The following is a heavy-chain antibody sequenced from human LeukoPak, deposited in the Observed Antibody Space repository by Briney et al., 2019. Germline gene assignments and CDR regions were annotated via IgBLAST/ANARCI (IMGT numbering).Heavy chain of an antibody. CDR3: SSMNYYFEN. J-gene: IGHJ4*02. CDR1: GFTFSSYW. CDR2: INSDGSST. D-gene: IGHD2/OR15-2a*01. V-gene: IGHV3-74*01. Sequence: GGSLRLSCAASGFTFSSYWMHWVRQAPGKGLVWVSRINSDGSSTSYADSVKGRFTISRDNAKNSLYLQMTSLRVEDTAVYYCSSMNYYFENWGQGSLVTVSS.